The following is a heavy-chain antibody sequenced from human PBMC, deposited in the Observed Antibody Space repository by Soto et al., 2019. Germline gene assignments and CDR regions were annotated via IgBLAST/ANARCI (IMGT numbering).Heavy chain of an antibody. CDR1: GFTFSSYS. J-gene: IGHJ4*02. V-gene: IGHV3-23*01. CDR3: AKKVNSGPGSKYFDY. D-gene: IGHD3-10*01. CDR2: FRTGGDDGTT. Sequence: GGSLRLSCAASGFTFSSYSMSWVRQAPGKGLEWVSGFRTGGDDGTTYYADSVKGRFTISRDNSKNTLFLQMNSLRAEDTAIYYCAKKVNSGPGSKYFDYWGQGTLVNVSS.